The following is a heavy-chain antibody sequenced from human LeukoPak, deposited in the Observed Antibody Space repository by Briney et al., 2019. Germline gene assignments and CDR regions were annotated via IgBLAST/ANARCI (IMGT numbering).Heavy chain of an antibody. CDR1: GFTFSRYG. CDR3: ARDGGVAVAGRNWFDP. D-gene: IGHD6-19*01. CDR2: IWHDASNK. Sequence: PGGSLRLSCAASGFTFSRYGMHWVRQPPGKGLEWLAVIWHDASNKYYADSVKGRFSISRDNSKNTLYLQMNSLRAEDTAVYYCARDGGVAVAGRNWFDPWGQGTLVTVSS. V-gene: IGHV3-33*01. J-gene: IGHJ5*02.